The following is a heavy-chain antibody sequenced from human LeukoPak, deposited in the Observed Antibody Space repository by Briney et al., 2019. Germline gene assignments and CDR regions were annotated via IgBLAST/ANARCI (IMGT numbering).Heavy chain of an antibody. CDR3: ASGIAAAGKPYYFDY. CDR2: INPSGST. D-gene: IGHD6-13*01. J-gene: IGHJ4*02. CDR1: GGSFSDYY. Sequence: SETLSLTCAVFGGSFSDYYWSWIRQPPGKGLEWIGEINPSGSTNYNPSLKSRVTISVDTPKNQFSLKVNSVTAADTAVYYCASGIAAAGKPYYFDYWGQGTLVTVSS. V-gene: IGHV4-34*01.